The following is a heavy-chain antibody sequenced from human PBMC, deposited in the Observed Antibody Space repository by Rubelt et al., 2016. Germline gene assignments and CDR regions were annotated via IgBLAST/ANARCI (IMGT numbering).Heavy chain of an antibody. CDR2: IFYSGST. J-gene: IGHJ4*02. D-gene: IGHD1/OR15-1a*01. CDR3: AGGPNMYYFDY. V-gene: IGHV4-59*08. CDR1: GGSITDYY. Sequence: QVQLQQSGPGLVKPSETLSLTRTVSGGSITDYYWSWIRQTPGKGLEWIGYIFYSGSTNYNPSLKSRVTISIDTSKNQFSLSLSSVTAADTDVYYCAGGPNMYYFDYWGQGVLVTVSS.